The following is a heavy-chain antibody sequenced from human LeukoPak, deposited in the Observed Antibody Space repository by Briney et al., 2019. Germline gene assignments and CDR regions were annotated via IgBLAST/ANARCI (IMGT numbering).Heavy chain of an antibody. J-gene: IGHJ4*02. CDR3: ATGFWGYCSRNSCPLDN. Sequence: GGSLRLSGAASGFTFSSYSMNWVRQAPGKGLEWISYIISTGSTTYYADSVKGRFTISRDNANNSLSLQMSSLRAEDTAVYYCATGFWGYCSRNSCPLDNWGQGTLVTVAS. D-gene: IGHD2-2*01. CDR2: IISTGSTT. V-gene: IGHV3-48*01. CDR1: GFTFSSYS.